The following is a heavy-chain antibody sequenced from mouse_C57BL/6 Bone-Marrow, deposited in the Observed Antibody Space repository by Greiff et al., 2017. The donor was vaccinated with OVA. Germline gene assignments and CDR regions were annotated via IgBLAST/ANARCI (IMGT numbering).Heavy chain of an antibody. CDR1: GYTFTSYW. Sequence: QVQLQQPGAELVKPGASVKLSCKASGYTFTSYWMQWVKQRPGQGLEWIGVIDPSDSYTNYNQKFKGKATLTVATSSSTAYKQLSSLTSEDSAVYYCAREGEYYDYDGDFDYWGQGTTLTVSS. D-gene: IGHD2-4*01. CDR3: AREGEYYDYDGDFDY. CDR2: IDPSDSYT. J-gene: IGHJ2*01. V-gene: IGHV1-50*01.